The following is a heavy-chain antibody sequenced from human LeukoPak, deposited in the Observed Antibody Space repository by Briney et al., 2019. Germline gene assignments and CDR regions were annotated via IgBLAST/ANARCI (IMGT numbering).Heavy chain of an antibody. D-gene: IGHD5-18*01. J-gene: IGHJ4*02. CDR1: GFTFSSYA. V-gene: IGHV3-23*01. Sequence: GGSLRLSCAASGFTFSSYAMSWVRQAPGKGLEWVSAISGSGGSTYCADSVKGRFTISRDNYKNTLYQQMNSMRAEDTAVYYCAILDNLCIRLWFWGKGNLVTVSS. CDR2: ISGSGGST. CDR3: AILDNLCIRLWF.